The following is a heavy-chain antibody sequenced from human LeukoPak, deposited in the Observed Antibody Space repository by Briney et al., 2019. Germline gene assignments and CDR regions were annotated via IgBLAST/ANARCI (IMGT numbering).Heavy chain of an antibody. CDR2: IIPIFGTA. D-gene: IGHD1-26*01. Sequence: ASVKVSCKASGYTFTGYYMHWVRQAPGQGLEWMGGIIPIFGTANYAQKFQGRVTITADKSTSTAYMELSSLRSEDTAVYYCAKDPRRGSSSWGQGTLVTVSS. CDR3: AKDPRRGSSS. V-gene: IGHV1-69*06. J-gene: IGHJ4*02. CDR1: GYTFTGYY.